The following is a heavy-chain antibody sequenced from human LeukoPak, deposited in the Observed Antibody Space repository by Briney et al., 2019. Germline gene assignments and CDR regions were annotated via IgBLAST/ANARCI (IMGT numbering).Heavy chain of an antibody. Sequence: SETLSLTCAVYGGSFSGYYWSWIRQPSGKGLEWIGEINHSGSTNYNPSLKSRVTISVDTSKNQFSLKLSSVTAADTAVYYCARGPAGRCSSTSCYTPGYYYYMDVWGKGTTVTVSS. D-gene: IGHD2-2*02. CDR2: INHSGST. CDR1: GGSFSGYY. J-gene: IGHJ6*03. CDR3: ARGPAGRCSSTSCYTPGYYYYMDV. V-gene: IGHV4-34*01.